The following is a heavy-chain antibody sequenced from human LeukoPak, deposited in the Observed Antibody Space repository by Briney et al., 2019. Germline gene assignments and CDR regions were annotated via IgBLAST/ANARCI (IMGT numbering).Heavy chain of an antibody. CDR2: IYSGGST. V-gene: IGHV3-53*01. D-gene: IGHD3-16*02. CDR3: AREGPAVVIPDAFDI. CDR1: GFTVSSNY. J-gene: IGHJ3*02. Sequence: GGSLRLSCAASGFTVSSNYMSWVRQAPGKGLEWVSVIYSGGSTYYADSVKGRFTISRDNAKNSLYLQMNSLRAEDTAVYYCAREGPAVVIPDAFDIWGQGTMVTVSS.